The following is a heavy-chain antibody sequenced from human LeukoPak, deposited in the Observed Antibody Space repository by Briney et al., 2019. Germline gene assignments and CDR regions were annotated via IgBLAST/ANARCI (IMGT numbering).Heavy chain of an antibody. CDR2: ISSGSSYI. Sequence: PGGPLRLSCAASGFTFRTYYMHWVRQVPGKGLEWVSSISSGSSYIYYTDSVKGRFTISRDNSKNMLYLQMNSLRAEDTAVYYCARDSSGSSSDYYPLGYWGQGTLVTVSS. CDR1: GFTFRTYY. J-gene: IGHJ4*02. CDR3: ARDSSGSSSDYYPLGY. D-gene: IGHD3-22*01. V-gene: IGHV3-21*01.